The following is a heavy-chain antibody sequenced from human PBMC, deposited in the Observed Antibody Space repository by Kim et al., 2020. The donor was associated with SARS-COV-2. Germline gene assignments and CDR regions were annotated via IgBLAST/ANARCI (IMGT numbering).Heavy chain of an antibody. J-gene: IGHJ6*03. V-gene: IGHV1-3*01. D-gene: IGHD3-3*01. Sequence: ASVKVSCKASGYTFTSYAMNWVRQAPGQGLEWMGWINAVFGTTNYSQKFQGRVTITTDASASTAYMELSSLRSEDTAVYYCARDSYYDFFSSCYYYMDV. CDR2: INAVFGTT. CDR1: GYTFTSYA. CDR3: ARDSYYDFFSSCYYYMDV.